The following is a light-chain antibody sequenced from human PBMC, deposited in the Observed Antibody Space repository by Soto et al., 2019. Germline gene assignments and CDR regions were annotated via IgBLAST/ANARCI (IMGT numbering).Light chain of an antibody. CDR1: QNVSNY. J-gene: IGKJ5*01. CDR3: QQRANWPPIT. CDR2: DTS. Sequence: EMVLTQSPATLSLSPGGRAILSCRASQNVSNYLAWYQQKPGQAPRLLIYDTSNRPTGIPARFSGSGSGTDLPRTISILESEDFAGYYRQQRANWPPITFGQGTRLEIK. V-gene: IGKV3-11*01.